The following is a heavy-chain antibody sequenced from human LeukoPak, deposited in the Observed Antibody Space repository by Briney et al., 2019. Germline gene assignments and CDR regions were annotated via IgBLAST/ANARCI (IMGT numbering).Heavy chain of an antibody. V-gene: IGHV3-23*01. CDR3: AKGYYGSGSYGWFDY. J-gene: IGHJ4*02. Sequence: GGSLRLSCAASGFTFSSSAMSWVRQAPGKGLEWVSTFSFSGADTYYADSVKGRFTISRDNSKNTLFLQMNSLRAEDTAVYYCAKGYYGSGSYGWFDYWGQGTLVTVSS. CDR2: FSFSGADT. D-gene: IGHD3-10*01. CDR1: GFTFSSSA.